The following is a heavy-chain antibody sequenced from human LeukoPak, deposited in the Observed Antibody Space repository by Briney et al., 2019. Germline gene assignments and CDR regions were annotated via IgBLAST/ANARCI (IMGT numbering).Heavy chain of an antibody. CDR3: AKWGDYDVLTGYYVSDY. J-gene: IGHJ4*02. Sequence: GASLRLSCAASGFTFSNYAMSWVRQAPGKGLEGASAITGSCGNTYYADAVKGRFTISGDNSKNPVFLQMNSLRAEDTAVYYCAKWGDYDVLTGYYVSDYWGQGTLVTVSS. CDR1: GFTFSNYA. V-gene: IGHV3-23*01. D-gene: IGHD3-9*01. CDR2: ITGSCGNT.